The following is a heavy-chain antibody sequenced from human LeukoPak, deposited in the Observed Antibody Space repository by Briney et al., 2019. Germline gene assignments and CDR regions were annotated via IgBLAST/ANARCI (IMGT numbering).Heavy chain of an antibody. Sequence: SETLSLTCTVSGGSISSHYWSWIRQPPGKGLEWIGYIYYSGSTNYDPSLKSRVTISVDTSKNQFSLKLSSVTAADTAVYYCARVNYYDSSGYYYYYYYMDVWGKGTTVTVSS. CDR3: ARVNYYDSSGYYYYYYYMDV. CDR1: GGSISSHY. D-gene: IGHD3-22*01. CDR2: IYYSGST. V-gene: IGHV4-59*11. J-gene: IGHJ6*03.